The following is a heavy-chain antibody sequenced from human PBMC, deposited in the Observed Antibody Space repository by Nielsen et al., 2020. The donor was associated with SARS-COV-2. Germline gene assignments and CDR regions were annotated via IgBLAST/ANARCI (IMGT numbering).Heavy chain of an antibody. J-gene: IGHJ6*02. D-gene: IGHD3-16*02. CDR3: AGHLSWYGMDV. CDR1: GFTFSSYG. CDR2: IWYDGSNK. Sequence: GESLKISYAASGFTFSSYGMHWVRQAPGKGLEWVAVIWYDGSNKYYADSVKGRFTISRDNSKNTPYLQMNSLRAEDTAVYYCAGHLSWYGMDVWGQGTTVTVSS. V-gene: IGHV3-33*01.